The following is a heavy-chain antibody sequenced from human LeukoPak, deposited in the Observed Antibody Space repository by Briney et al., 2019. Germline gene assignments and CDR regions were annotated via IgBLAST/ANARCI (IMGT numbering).Heavy chain of an antibody. D-gene: IGHD4-11*01. J-gene: IGHJ5*02. CDR2: IYSGGST. CDR3: ARGLTTVWFDP. CDR1: GFTVSSNY. V-gene: IGHV3-66*01. Sequence: GGSLRLSCAASGFTVSSNYMSWVRQAPGKGLEWVSVIYSGGSTYYADSVKGRFTISRDNSKNTLYLQMNSLRAEDTAVYYCARGLTTVWFDPWGQGTLVTVSS.